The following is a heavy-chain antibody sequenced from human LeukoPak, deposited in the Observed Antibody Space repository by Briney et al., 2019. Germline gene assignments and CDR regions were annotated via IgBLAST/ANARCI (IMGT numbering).Heavy chain of an antibody. J-gene: IGHJ4*02. CDR3: ARARHSFHDSSGYYYAFDY. Sequence: SVKVSCKASGGTFSNYAFSLVRQAPGQGLEWMGAIVPIIGRANYARRFQGRVTIIADDSTSTVYMELSSLRSEDTAVYYCARARHSFHDSSGYYYAFDYWGQGTLVTVSS. CDR1: GGTFSNYA. CDR2: IVPIIGRA. D-gene: IGHD3-22*01. V-gene: IGHV1-69*01.